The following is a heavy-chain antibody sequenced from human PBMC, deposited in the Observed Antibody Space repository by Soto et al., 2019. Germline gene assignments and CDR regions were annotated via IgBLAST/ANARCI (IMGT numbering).Heavy chain of an antibody. D-gene: IGHD2-21*02. Sequence: QVQLVESGGGVVQPGRSLRVSCAASGFTFSSQAMNWVRQAPGKGLEWVAAISNDGSQKKYADSVKGRHTISRDNSKNTLYLQMDSLISEDTAVYYCATDVGATLDGYGRLDHWGQGTLVTVSS. CDR1: GFTFSSQA. V-gene: IGHV3-30*14. CDR3: ATDVGATLDGYGRLDH. J-gene: IGHJ4*02. CDR2: ISNDGSQK.